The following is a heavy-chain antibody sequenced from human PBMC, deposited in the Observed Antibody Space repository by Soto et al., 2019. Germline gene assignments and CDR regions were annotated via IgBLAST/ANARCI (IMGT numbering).Heavy chain of an antibody. J-gene: IGHJ4*02. V-gene: IGHV4-61*01. Sequence: SESLSLTCTVSGGSVSSGSYYWSWIRQPPGKGLEWIGYIYYSGSTNYNPSLKSRVTISVDTSKNQFSLKLSSVTAADTAVYYCARSPYIVATTSNFDYWGQGTLVTVS. CDR1: GGSVSSGSYY. CDR2: IYYSGST. D-gene: IGHD5-12*01. CDR3: ARSPYIVATTSNFDY.